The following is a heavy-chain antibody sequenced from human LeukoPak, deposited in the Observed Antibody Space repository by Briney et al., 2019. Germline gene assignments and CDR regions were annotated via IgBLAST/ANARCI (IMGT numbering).Heavy chain of an antibody. J-gene: IGHJ4*02. CDR1: GGTFSSYT. Sequence: SVKVSCKASGGTFSSYTISWVRQAPGQGLEWMGRIIPILGIANYAQKFQGRVTITADKSTSTAYMELSSLRSEDTAVYYCARGGKVTSPSAFDYWGRGTLVTVSS. V-gene: IGHV1-69*02. CDR2: IIPILGIA. CDR3: ARGGKVTSPSAFDY. D-gene: IGHD4-17*01.